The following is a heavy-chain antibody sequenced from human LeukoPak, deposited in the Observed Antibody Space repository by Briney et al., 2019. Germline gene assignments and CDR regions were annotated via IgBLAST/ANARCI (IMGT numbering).Heavy chain of an antibody. D-gene: IGHD3-10*01. CDR3: ARDLLLWFGELSGDSDY. Sequence: GGSLRLSCAASGFTFSSYGMQWVRQAPGKGLEWVADIWYDGSHKYYADSVKGRFTISRDNSKNTLHLQMNSLRAEDTAVYYCARDLLLWFGELSGDSDYWGQGTLVTVSS. J-gene: IGHJ4*02. V-gene: IGHV3-33*01. CDR2: IWYDGSHK. CDR1: GFTFSSYG.